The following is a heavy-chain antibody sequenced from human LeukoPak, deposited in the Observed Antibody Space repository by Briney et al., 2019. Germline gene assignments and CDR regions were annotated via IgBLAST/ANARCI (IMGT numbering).Heavy chain of an antibody. D-gene: IGHD2-2*01. CDR3: ITLTQSVPAAQLGNDY. CDR1: GFTFSNAW. CDR2: IKSRTDGGTT. J-gene: IGHJ4*02. V-gene: IGHV3-15*01. Sequence: GGSLRLSCAASGFTFSNAWMSWVRQAPGKGLEWVGRIKSRTDGGTTDYAAPVKGRFTISRDDSKNTLYLQMNSLKTEDTAVYYCITLTQSVPAAQLGNDYWGQGTLVTVSS.